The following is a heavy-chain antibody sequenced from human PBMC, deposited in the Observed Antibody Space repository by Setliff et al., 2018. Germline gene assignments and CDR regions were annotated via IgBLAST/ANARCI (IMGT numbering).Heavy chain of an antibody. CDR1: GFTFDDYG. V-gene: IGHV3-20*04. Sequence: GGSLRLSCLASGFTFDDYGMSWVRQAPGKGLEWVSGLSWRGDNIGYADSVKGRFTISRDNAKNSLYLQMTSLRAEDTALYYCASSSGWIPWIQHWGPGTLVTVSS. CDR3: ASSSGWIPWIQH. J-gene: IGHJ1*01. D-gene: IGHD3-10*01. CDR2: LSWRGDNI.